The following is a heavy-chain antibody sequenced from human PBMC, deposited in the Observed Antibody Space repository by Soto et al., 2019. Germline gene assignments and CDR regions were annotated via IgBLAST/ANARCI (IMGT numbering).Heavy chain of an antibody. Sequence: QVQLQESGPGLVKPSQTLSLTCTVSGGSISSGDYYWSWIRQPPGKGLEWIGYIYYSGSTYYNPSPKSRVTPSINTSKNHFALKRSSVTAADTAVYYCAREGRGWDDAFDIWGQGTMVTVSS. CDR3: AREGRGWDDAFDI. CDR2: IYYSGST. V-gene: IGHV4-30-4*01. D-gene: IGHD1-26*01. J-gene: IGHJ3*02. CDR1: GGSISSGDYY.